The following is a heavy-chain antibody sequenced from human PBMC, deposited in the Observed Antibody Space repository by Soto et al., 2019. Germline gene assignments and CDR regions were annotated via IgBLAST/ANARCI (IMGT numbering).Heavy chain of an antibody. V-gene: IGHV4-31*03. CDR1: GGSISSGGYY. CDR2: IYYSGST. J-gene: IGHJ4*02. CDR3: ARDPIVAIRS. Sequence: PSETMCVTCTVSGGSISSGGYYWSWISQHPGKGLEWIGYIYYSGSTNYNPSLKSRVTISVDTYKNQFSLKLSSLTAADSAVYYCARDPIVAIRSWGQGTLVTVSS. D-gene: IGHD5-12*01.